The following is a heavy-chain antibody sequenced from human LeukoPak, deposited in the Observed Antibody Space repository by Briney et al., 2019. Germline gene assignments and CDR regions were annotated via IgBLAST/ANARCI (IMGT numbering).Heavy chain of an antibody. V-gene: IGHV1-8*01. Sequence: GASVKVSCKASGYTFTTYDINWVRQATGQGLEWLGYLNPNSGDAGYAQKFQGRVTMTRSTSISTAYMELSSLRSEDTAMYYCARVLAGGAFGIWGQGTMVTVSS. J-gene: IGHJ3*02. CDR2: LNPNSGDA. D-gene: IGHD7-27*01. CDR3: ARVLAGGAFGI. CDR1: GYTFTTYD.